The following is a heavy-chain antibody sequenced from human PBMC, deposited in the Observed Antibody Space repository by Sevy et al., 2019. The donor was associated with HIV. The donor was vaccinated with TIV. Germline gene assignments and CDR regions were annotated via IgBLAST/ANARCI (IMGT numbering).Heavy chain of an antibody. Sequence: GGSLRLSCTASRFTFSSYWMSWVRQAPGKGLEWVANIKQDGSEKYYVDSVKGRFTISRDNAKNSLYLQMNSLRAEDTAVYYCAREGGWNYDGDAFDIWGQGTMVTVSS. V-gene: IGHV3-7*01. CDR2: IKQDGSEK. D-gene: IGHD1-7*01. CDR3: AREGGWNYDGDAFDI. CDR1: RFTFSSYW. J-gene: IGHJ3*02.